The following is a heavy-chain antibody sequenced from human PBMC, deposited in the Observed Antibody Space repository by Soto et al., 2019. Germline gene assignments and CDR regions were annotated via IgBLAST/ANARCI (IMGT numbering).Heavy chain of an antibody. CDR2: INHSGST. V-gene: IGHV4-34*01. D-gene: IGHD2-2*01. CDR3: ARTKSSTSCYLRY. Sequence: SEALSLTCAVYGGSFSGYYWSWIRQPPGKGLEWIGEINHSGSTNYNPSLKSRVTISVDTSKNQFSLKLSSVTAADTAVYYCARTKSSTSCYLRYWGQGTLVTVSS. CDR1: GGSFSGYY. J-gene: IGHJ4*02.